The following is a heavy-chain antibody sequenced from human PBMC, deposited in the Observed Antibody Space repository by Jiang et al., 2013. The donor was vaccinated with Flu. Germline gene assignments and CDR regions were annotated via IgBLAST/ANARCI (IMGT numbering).Heavy chain of an antibody. J-gene: IGHJ2*01. V-gene: IGHV4-34*01. CDR3: ARDHSTNIAAAAVDL. D-gene: IGHD6-13*01. Sequence: LLKPSETLSLTCAVYGGSFSGYYWSWIRQPPGKGLEWIGEINHSGSTNYNPSLKSRVTISVDTSKNQFSLKLSSVTAADTAVYYCARDHSTNIAAAAVDLWGRGTLVTVSS. CDR1: GGSFSGYY. CDR2: INHSGST.